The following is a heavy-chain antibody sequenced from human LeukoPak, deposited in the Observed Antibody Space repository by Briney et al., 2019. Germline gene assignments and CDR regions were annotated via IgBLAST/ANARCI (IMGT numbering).Heavy chain of an antibody. V-gene: IGHV3-74*01. J-gene: IGHJ4*02. D-gene: IGHD5-18*01. Sequence: GGSLRLSCAAPGFSFSSYWMHWVRQAPGKGLVWVSRINSDESSTSYADSVKGRFTISRDNAKNTLYLQMNSLRAEDTAVYYCARGPRAYSNGRIEFWGQGTLVIVST. CDR3: ARGPRAYSNGRIEF. CDR2: INSDESST. CDR1: GFSFSSYW.